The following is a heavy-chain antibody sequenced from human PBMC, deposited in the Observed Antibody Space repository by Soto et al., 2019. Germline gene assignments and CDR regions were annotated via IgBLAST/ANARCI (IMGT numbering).Heavy chain of an antibody. CDR1: GFTFSSYS. V-gene: IGHV3-21*01. J-gene: IGHJ3*02. Sequence: EVQLVESGGGLVKPGGSLRLSCAASGFTFSSYSIHWVRQAPGKGLEWVSSTSRSRSYTFYADSVKGRFTISRDNAKNSVYLQMNSLRVEDTAVYYCARDDYGDNDAFEIWGQGTMVTVSS. D-gene: IGHD4-17*01. CDR2: TSRSRSYT. CDR3: ARDDYGDNDAFEI.